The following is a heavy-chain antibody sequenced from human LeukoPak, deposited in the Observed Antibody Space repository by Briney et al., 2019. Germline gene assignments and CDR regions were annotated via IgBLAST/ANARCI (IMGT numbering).Heavy chain of an antibody. Sequence: SETLSLTCAVFGGSFSGYYWSWIRQPPGKGLEWIGAINHSGSTNYNPSLKSRVTITVDTSKNQFSLKLSSVTAADTAVYYCARDGAAAAHYWGQGTLVTVSS. CDR3: ARDGAAAAHY. D-gene: IGHD6-13*01. V-gene: IGHV4-34*01. J-gene: IGHJ4*01. CDR1: GGSFSGYY. CDR2: INHSGST.